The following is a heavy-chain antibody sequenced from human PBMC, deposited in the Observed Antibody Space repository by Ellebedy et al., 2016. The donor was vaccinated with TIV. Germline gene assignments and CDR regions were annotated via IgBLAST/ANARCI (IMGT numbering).Heavy chain of an antibody. CDR2: INHSGST. CDR3: ARGYQLLWN. J-gene: IGHJ4*02. CDR1: GGSFSGYY. D-gene: IGHD2-2*01. Sequence: SETLSLTCAVYGGSFSGYYWSWIRQPPGKGLEWIGEINHSGSTNYNPSLKSRVTISVDTSKNQFSLKLSSVTAADTAVYYCARGYQLLWNWGQGTLVTVSS. V-gene: IGHV4-34*01.